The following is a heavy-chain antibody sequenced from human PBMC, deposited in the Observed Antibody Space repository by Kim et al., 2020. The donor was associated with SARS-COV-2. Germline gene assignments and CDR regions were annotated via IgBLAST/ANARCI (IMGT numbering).Heavy chain of an antibody. CDR3: ATEGSGSYYPPYNWF. CDR2: IKSKTDGGTT. V-gene: IGHV3-15*01. J-gene: IGHJ5*01. Sequence: GGAGRRAWAAAGGTFSNAWMSWVRQAPGKGLEWVGRIKSKTDGGTTDYAAPVKGRFIISRDDSKNTLYLQMNSLKTEDTAVYYCATEGSGSYYPPYNWF. CDR1: GGTFSNAW. D-gene: IGHD3-10*01.